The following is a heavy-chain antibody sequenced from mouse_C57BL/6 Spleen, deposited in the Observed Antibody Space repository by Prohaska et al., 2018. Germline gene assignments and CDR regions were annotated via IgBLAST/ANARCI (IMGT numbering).Heavy chain of an antibody. CDR3: MRYSNDGEFDV. CDR1: GFTFSGFW. D-gene: IGHD2-12*01. V-gene: IGHV11-2*01. J-gene: IGHJ1*03. Sequence: EVQLLETGGGLVQPGGSRGLSCEGSGFTFSGFWMSWVRQTPGKTLEWIGDSNSDVSAINYATSIKERFTIFRDNDKSDLYLKMRKVRSEYTGTYFWMRYSNDGEFDVWGKGTTVTVSS. CDR2: SNSDVSAI.